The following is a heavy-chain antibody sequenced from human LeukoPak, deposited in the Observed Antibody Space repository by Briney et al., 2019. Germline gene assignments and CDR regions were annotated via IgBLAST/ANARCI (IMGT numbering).Heavy chain of an antibody. D-gene: IGHD7-27*01. CDR3: TRNWGSDNWFDP. Sequence: GGSLRLSCAASGFTVSSNYMTWVRQAPGKGLEWVSVIYSGGSTYYADSVKGRFTISRDNSKNTLYLQMNSLRAEDTAVYYCTRNWGSDNWFDPWGQGTLVTVSS. J-gene: IGHJ5*02. V-gene: IGHV3-53*01. CDR1: GFTVSSNY. CDR2: IYSGGST.